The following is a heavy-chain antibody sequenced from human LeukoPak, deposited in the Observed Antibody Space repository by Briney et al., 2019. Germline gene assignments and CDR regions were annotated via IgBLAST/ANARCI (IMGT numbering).Heavy chain of an antibody. D-gene: IGHD6-19*01. CDR2: IYTSGST. J-gene: IGHJ4*02. CDR1: GGSISSGSYY. Sequence: PSETLSLTCTVSGGSISSGSYYWSWIRQPAGKGLEWIGRIYTSGSTNYTPSLKSRVTKSVDTSKNQFSPKLSSVTAADTAVYYCARAAIAVADPFDYWGQGTLVTVSS. CDR3: ARAAIAVADPFDY. V-gene: IGHV4-61*02.